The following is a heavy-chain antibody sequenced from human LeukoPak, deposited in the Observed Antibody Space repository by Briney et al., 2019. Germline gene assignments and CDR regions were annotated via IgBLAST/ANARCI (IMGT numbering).Heavy chain of an antibody. CDR1: GYTFTSYG. Sequence: VASVKVSCKASGYTFTSYGISWVRQAPGQGLEWMGWISAYNGNTNYAQKLQGRVTMTTDTSTSTAYMELRSLRSDDTAVYYCARAGYSSSWYNYYYYMDVWGKGTTVTVSS. V-gene: IGHV1-18*01. CDR2: ISAYNGNT. J-gene: IGHJ6*03. D-gene: IGHD6-13*01. CDR3: ARAGYSSSWYNYYYYMDV.